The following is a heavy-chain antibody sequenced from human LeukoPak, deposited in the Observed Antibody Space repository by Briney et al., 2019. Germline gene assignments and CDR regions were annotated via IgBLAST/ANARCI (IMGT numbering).Heavy chain of an antibody. CDR2: IRYDGSNK. D-gene: IGHD6-13*01. J-gene: IGHJ4*02. V-gene: IGHV3-30*02. Sequence: PGGSLRLSCAASGFTFSSYGMHWVRQAPGKGLEWVAFIRYDGSNKYYADSVKGRFTISRDNSKNTLYLQMNSLGAEDTAVYYCAKEKAAPHDYWGQGTLVTVSS. CDR1: GFTFSSYG. CDR3: AKEKAAPHDY.